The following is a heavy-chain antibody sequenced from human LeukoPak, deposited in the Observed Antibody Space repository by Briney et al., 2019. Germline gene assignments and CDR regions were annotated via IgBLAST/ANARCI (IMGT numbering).Heavy chain of an antibody. Sequence: GGSLRLSCAASGFTFSSFSMHWVRQAPGKGLEWVAVLSYDGNNKYYADSVKGRFTISRDNSKNTLYLQMNSLRAEDTAVYYCAKDAGDIVVVPAAKHFDYWGQGTLVTVSS. V-gene: IGHV3-30*18. J-gene: IGHJ4*02. CDR3: AKDAGDIVVVPAAKHFDY. D-gene: IGHD2-2*01. CDR2: LSYDGNNK. CDR1: GFTFSSFS.